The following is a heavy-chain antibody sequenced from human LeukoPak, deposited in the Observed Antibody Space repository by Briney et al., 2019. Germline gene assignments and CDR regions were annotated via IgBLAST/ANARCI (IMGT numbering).Heavy chain of an antibody. J-gene: IGHJ6*02. CDR3: ASNNPIRYFDWYSYYYYGMDV. Sequence: QSGGSLRLSCAASGFTVNSNYMSWVRQAPGKGLEWVSVIYSGGSTYYADSVKGRFTISRDNSKNTLYLQMNSLRAEDTAVYYCASNNPIRYFDWYSYYYYGMDVWGQGTTVTVSS. CDR1: GFTVNSNY. D-gene: IGHD3-9*01. CDR2: IYSGGST. V-gene: IGHV3-66*01.